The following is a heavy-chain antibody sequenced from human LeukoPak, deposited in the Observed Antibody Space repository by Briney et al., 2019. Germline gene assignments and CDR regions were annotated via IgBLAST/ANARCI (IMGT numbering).Heavy chain of an antibody. V-gene: IGHV3-11*01. CDR3: ARDGTYSYGYDY. CDR2: ISSSGSTI. J-gene: IGHJ4*02. D-gene: IGHD5-18*01. Sequence: LSLTCAVYGGSFSGYYWSWIRQAPGKGLEWVSYISSSGSTIYYADSVKGRFTISRDNAKNSLYLQMNSLRAEDTAVYYCARDGTYSYGYDYWGQGTLVTVSS. CDR1: GGSFSGYY.